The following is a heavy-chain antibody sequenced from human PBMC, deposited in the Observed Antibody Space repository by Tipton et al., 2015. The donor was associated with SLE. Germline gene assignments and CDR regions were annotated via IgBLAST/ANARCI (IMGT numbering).Heavy chain of an antibody. J-gene: IGHJ4*02. D-gene: IGHD2-15*01. CDR2: ISTSSNYA. Sequence: GSLRLSCAASGFTFRSYDMHWVRQAPGKGLEWVSHISTSSNYANYADSVKGRFTISRDNAKNSLYLLMNSLRAEDTAVYYCARDGGPNCSGGSCYSTYWGQGTLVTVSS. V-gene: IGHV3-21*05. CDR3: ARDGGPNCSGGSCYSTY. CDR1: GFTFRSYD.